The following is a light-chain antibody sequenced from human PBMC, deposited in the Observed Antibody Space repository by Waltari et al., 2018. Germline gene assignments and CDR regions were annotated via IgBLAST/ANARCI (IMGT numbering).Light chain of an antibody. CDR2: DVA. V-gene: IGLV2-14*03. CDR1: SSDVGGYKY. CDR3: SSYSTTSAVV. J-gene: IGLJ2*01. Sequence: QSALTQPASVSGSPGQSISVSCKGTSSDVGGYKYVSWYQHHPGKAPNLLIYDVAKRPSGFSDRFSGSKTGNTASLTISGLRAEDEAFYDCSSYSTTSAVVFGGGTKMTVL.